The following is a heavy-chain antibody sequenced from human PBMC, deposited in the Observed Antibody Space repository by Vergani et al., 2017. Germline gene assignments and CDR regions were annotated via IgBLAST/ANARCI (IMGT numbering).Heavy chain of an antibody. CDR1: GFSLSTSPMR. J-gene: IGHJ3*02. V-gene: IGHV2-70*04. CDR3: ARIIAEDAFDI. D-gene: IGHD6-13*01. Sequence: QVTLKESGPALVKPTQTLTLTCTFSGFSLSTSPMRVSWIRQPPGKALEWLARIDWDDDKFYSTSLTTRLTISKDTSKNQVFLRMTNMDPEDTATYYCARIIAEDAFDIWGQGTMVTVSS. CDR2: IDWDDDK.